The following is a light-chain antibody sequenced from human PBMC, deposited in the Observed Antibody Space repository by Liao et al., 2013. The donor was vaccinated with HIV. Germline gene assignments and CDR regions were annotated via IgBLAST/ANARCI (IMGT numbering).Light chain of an antibody. CDR2: KDS. CDR3: QVWDSNSDHPYV. V-gene: IGLV3-25*03. Sequence: SYELTQPPSVSVSPGQTARIACSGDALPNQYAYWYQQKPGQAPVLVISKDSDRPSGIPERFSGSSSGTTVTLTISGVQAEDEADYYCQVWDSNSDHPYVFGTGTRVTV. CDR1: ALPNQY. J-gene: IGLJ1*01.